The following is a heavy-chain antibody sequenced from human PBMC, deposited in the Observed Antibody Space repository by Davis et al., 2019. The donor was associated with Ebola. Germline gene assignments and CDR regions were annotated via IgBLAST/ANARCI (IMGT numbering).Heavy chain of an antibody. V-gene: IGHV3-23*01. CDR1: GFTFSSYT. D-gene: IGHD2-21*01. CDR3: AKSVCGGIGCKLINF. J-gene: IGHJ4*02. CDR2: ISGSADAT. Sequence: GESLKISCAASGFTFSSYTMHWVRQAPGKGLEWVSRISGSADATYYADSVQGRFTVSRDNSKNILYLQMNSLRAEDTAIYYCAKSVCGGIGCKLINFWGQGTLVTVSS.